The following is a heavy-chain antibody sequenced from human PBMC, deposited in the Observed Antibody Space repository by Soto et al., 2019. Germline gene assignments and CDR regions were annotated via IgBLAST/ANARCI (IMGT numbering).Heavy chain of an antibody. Sequence: QVQLVQSGAEVKKPGASVKVSCKASGYTFTSSAMHWVRQAPGQRLEWMGWINAGNGNTKYSQKFQGRVTITRDTSGSTAYMELSSLRCRDTAVYYCARESPYGVNIFDYLGQGTLVTGSS. CDR2: INAGNGNT. V-gene: IGHV1-3*01. CDR3: ARESPYGVNIFDY. J-gene: IGHJ4*02. D-gene: IGHD4-17*01. CDR1: GYTFTSSA.